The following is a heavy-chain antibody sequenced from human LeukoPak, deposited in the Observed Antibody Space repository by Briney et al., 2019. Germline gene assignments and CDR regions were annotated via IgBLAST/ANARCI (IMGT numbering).Heavy chain of an antibody. V-gene: IGHV1-58*02. CDR2: IDVGSGNT. CDR3: AALVPGYYDSSGYHPPLAC. J-gene: IGHJ4*02. D-gene: IGHD3-22*01. Sequence: WASVKVSCMASGFPFRSSAMQWVRQARGQRLEWIGWIDVGSGNTNYTQKFQERVTITRDMSTSTAYMELSSLRSDDTAVYYCAALVPGYYDSSGYHPPLACWGQGNLVTVSS. CDR1: GFPFRSSA.